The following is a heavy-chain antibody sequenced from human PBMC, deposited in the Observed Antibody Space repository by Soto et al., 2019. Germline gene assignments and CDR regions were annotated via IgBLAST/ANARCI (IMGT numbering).Heavy chain of an antibody. J-gene: IGHJ5*02. D-gene: IGHD1-20*01. CDR3: ARDTRYNWNRRFDP. CDR2: IYYSGST. CDR1: GGSISSGDYY. Sequence: PSETLSLTCTVSGGSISSGDYYWSWIRQPPGKGLEWIGYIYYSGSTYYNPSLKSRVTISVDASKNQFSLNLSSVTAADTAVYYCARDTRYNWNRRFDPWGQGTQVTVSS. V-gene: IGHV4-30-4*01.